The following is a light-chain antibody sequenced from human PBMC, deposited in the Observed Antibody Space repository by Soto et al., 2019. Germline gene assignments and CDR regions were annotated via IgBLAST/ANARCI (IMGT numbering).Light chain of an antibody. J-gene: IGKJ1*01. V-gene: IGKV3-20*01. CDR3: QQYNNWPWT. CDR1: QSVSSSY. CDR2: GAS. Sequence: ESVLTHSAGTLSLSPGERATLSCRASQSVSSSYLAWYQQKHGQSPRLLIYGASSRATGIPDRFSGSGSGTDCTITISRLEPEDCAVYYCQQYNNWPWTFGQGTKVDIK.